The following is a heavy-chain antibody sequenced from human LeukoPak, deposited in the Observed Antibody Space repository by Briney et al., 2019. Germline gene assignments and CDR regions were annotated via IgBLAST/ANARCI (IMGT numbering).Heavy chain of an antibody. V-gene: IGHV4-59*01. D-gene: IGHD6-13*01. CDR1: GGSISSYY. Sequence: MTSETLSLTCTVSGGSISSYYWSWIRQPPGKGLEWIGYIYYSGSTNYNPSLKSRVTISVDTSKNQFSLKLSSVTAADTAVYYCARFPGIAAAGVDYWGQGTLVTVFS. J-gene: IGHJ4*02. CDR2: IYYSGST. CDR3: ARFPGIAAAGVDY.